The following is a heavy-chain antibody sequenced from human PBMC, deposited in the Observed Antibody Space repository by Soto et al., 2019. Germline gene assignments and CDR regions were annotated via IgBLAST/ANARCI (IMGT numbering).Heavy chain of an antibody. CDR2: IIPIFGTA. Sequence: GGSVKGSCKGSGGTFSSYAISWVRQAPGQGLEWMGGIIPIFGTANYAQKFQGRVTITADESTSTAYMELSSLRSEDTAVYYCARDNGYKWTFDYWGQGTLVTVSS. D-gene: IGHD1-1*01. J-gene: IGHJ4*02. CDR3: ARDNGYKWTFDY. CDR1: GGTFSSYA. V-gene: IGHV1-69*13.